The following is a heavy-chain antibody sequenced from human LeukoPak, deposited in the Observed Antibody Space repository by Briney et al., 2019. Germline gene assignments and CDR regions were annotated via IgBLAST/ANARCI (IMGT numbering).Heavy chain of an antibody. Sequence: SETLSLTCTVSGGSISSSSYYWGWIRQPPGKGLEWIGSIYYSGSTYYNPSLKSRVTISVDTSKNQFSLKLSSVTAADTAVYYCAAPHSSSSGGWFDPWGQGTLVTVSS. J-gene: IGHJ5*02. D-gene: IGHD6-6*01. V-gene: IGHV4-39*07. CDR2: IYYSGST. CDR1: GGSISSSSYY. CDR3: AAPHSSSSGGWFDP.